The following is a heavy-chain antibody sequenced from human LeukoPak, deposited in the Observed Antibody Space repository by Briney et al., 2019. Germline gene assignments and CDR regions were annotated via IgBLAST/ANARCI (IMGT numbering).Heavy chain of an antibody. D-gene: IGHD5-18*01. V-gene: IGHV5-51*01. CDR2: IYPGDSDT. CDR1: GYSFTSYW. J-gene: IGHJ4*02. Sequence: GESLKISCKGSGYSFTSYWIGWVRQMPGKGLEWMGIIYPGDSDTRYSLSFQGQVTISADKSISTAYLQWSSLKASDTAMYYCARLPPPRRGYSYGLDYWGQGTLVTVSS. CDR3: ARLPPPRRGYSYGLDY.